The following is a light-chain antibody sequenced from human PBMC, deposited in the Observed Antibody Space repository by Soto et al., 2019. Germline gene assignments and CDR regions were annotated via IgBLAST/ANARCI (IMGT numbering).Light chain of an antibody. CDR3: HQYPNSAPIT. CDR2: GAS. J-gene: IGKJ5*01. V-gene: IGKV3-15*01. CDR1: QSVSSN. Sequence: VMTQKPGTRAVSGSEGDTGGCSVSQSVSSNLAWYQQKPGQSPRLLIYGASTRATGIPARFSCSGYGKELNHTILRSQHSDFAAHPSHQYPNSAPITFAQGTRLEIK.